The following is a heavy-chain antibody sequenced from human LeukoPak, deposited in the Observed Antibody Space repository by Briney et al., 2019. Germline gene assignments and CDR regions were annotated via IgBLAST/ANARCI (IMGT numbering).Heavy chain of an antibody. CDR2: INPNSGGT. D-gene: IGHD5-18*01. Sequence: ASVKVSCKASGYTFTGYYMHWVRQAPGKGLEWMGWINPNSGGTNYAQKFQGRVTMTRDTSISTAYMELSRLRSDDTAVYYCARGTSGYSYDFDYWGQGTLVTVSS. J-gene: IGHJ4*02. CDR3: ARGTSGYSYDFDY. V-gene: IGHV1-2*02. CDR1: GYTFTGYY.